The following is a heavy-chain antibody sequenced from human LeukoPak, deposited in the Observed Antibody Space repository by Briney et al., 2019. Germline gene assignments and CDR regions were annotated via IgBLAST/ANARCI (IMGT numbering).Heavy chain of an antibody. Sequence: ASVKVSCKASGGTFSTYAISWVRQAPGQGLEWMRGIIPIFGTANYAQKFQGRVTITADKSTSTAYMELSSLRSEDTAVYYCARGISMTHYYYYYMDVWGKGTTVIVSS. CDR2: IIPIFGTA. V-gene: IGHV1-69*06. J-gene: IGHJ6*03. CDR1: GGTFSTYA. CDR3: ARGISMTHYYYYYMDV. D-gene: IGHD3-22*01.